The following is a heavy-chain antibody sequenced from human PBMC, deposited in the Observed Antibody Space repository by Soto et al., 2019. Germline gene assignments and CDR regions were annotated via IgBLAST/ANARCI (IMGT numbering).Heavy chain of an antibody. V-gene: IGHV3-11*01. CDR1: GYTFSDYY. Sequence: QVQLVESGGDLVKPGGSLRLSCAASGYTFSDYYMSWIRQAPGKGLEWISYIDTSGTKIYYADSVKGRFTSTRDNAKSSRYLEMNGMRDEDTAVYYCASHYDMWSGYLSPVDYWGQGTLVTVSS. CDR3: ASHYDMWSGYLSPVDY. CDR2: IDTSGTKI. D-gene: IGHD3-3*01. J-gene: IGHJ4*02.